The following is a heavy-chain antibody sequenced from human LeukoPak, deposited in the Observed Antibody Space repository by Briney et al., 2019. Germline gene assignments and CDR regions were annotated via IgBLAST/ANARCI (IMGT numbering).Heavy chain of an antibody. D-gene: IGHD5-18*01. V-gene: IGHV3-48*01. Sequence: GGSLRLSCAASGFTFSSYSMNWVRQAPGKGLEWVSYISSSSSTIYYADSVKGRFTISRDNAKNSMYLQMNSLRAEDTAVYYCARARSSYGYGDAFDIWGQGTMVTVSS. CDR1: GFTFSSYS. J-gene: IGHJ3*02. CDR3: ARARSSYGYGDAFDI. CDR2: ISSSSSTI.